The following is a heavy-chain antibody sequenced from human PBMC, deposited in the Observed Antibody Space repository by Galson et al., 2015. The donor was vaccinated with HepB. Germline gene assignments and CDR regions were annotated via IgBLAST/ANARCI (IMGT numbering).Heavy chain of an antibody. Sequence: SLRLSCAASGFTFSSYAMSWVRQAPGKGLEWVSGFSDTGGATYYADSVRGRFTISRDNSKNTLYLQINSLRVEDTAVYYCAKVRLTHYSSFDSWGQGTMVT. CDR3: AKVRLTHYSSFDS. D-gene: IGHD3-9*01. V-gene: IGHV3-23*01. CDR2: FSDTGGAT. CDR1: GFTFSSYA. J-gene: IGHJ4*02.